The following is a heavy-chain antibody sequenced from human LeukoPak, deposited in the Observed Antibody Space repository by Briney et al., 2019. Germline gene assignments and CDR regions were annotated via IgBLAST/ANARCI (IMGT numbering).Heavy chain of an antibody. Sequence: SETLSLTCTVSGGSISSGSYYWSWIRQPPGKGLEWIGYIYYSGSTNYNPSLKSRVTISVDTSKNQFSLKLSSVTAADTAVYYCVRVGIAVAGTLDYWGQGTLVTVSS. D-gene: IGHD6-19*01. V-gene: IGHV4-61*01. J-gene: IGHJ4*02. CDR3: VRVGIAVAGTLDY. CDR2: IYYSGST. CDR1: GGSISSGSYY.